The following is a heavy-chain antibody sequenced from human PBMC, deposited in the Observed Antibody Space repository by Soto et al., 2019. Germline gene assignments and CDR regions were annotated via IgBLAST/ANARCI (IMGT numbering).Heavy chain of an antibody. CDR1: GYTFTSYA. Sequence: ASVKVSCKASGYTFTSYAMHWVRQAPGQRLEWMGWINAGNGNTKYSQKLQGRVTMTTDTSTSTAYMELRSLRSDDTAVYYCARDRTYYDFWSGYYTEAYYYYGMDVWGQGTTVTVS. D-gene: IGHD3-3*01. CDR2: INAGNGNT. CDR3: ARDRTYYDFWSGYYTEAYYYYGMDV. V-gene: IGHV1-3*01. J-gene: IGHJ6*02.